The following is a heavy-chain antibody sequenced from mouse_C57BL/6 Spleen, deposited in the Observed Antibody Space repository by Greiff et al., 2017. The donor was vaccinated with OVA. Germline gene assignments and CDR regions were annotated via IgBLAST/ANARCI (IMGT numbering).Heavy chain of an antibody. CDR3: ARGSSGYRWFAY. CDR2: INPSNGGT. CDR1: GYTFTSYW. Sequence: VKLQQPGTELVKPGASVKLSCKASGYTFTSYWMHWVKQRPGQGLEWIGNINPSNGGTNYNEKFKSKATLTVDKSSSTAYMQLSSLTSEDSAVYYCARGSSGYRWFAYWGQGTLVTVSA. D-gene: IGHD3-2*02. V-gene: IGHV1-53*01. J-gene: IGHJ3*01.